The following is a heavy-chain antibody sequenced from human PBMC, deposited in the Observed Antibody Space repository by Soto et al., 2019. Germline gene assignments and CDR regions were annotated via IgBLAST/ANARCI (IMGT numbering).Heavy chain of an antibody. D-gene: IGHD2-15*01. V-gene: IGHV4-34*01. CDR1: GGSFSGYY. J-gene: IGHJ6*02. CDR3: ARGYCSGGSCYPSRAGYYYYGMDV. CDR2: INHSGST. Sequence: QVQLQQWGAGLLKPSETLSLTCAVYGGSFSGYYWSWIRQPPGKGLEWIGEINHSGSTNYKPSLKIRVNISVDTSKNQFSLKLSSVTAADTAVYYCARGYCSGGSCYPSRAGYYYYGMDVWGQGTTVTVSS.